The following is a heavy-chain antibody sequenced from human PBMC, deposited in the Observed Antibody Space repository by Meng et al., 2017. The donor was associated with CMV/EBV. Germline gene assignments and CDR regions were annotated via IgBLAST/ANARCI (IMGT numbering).Heavy chain of an antibody. D-gene: IGHD2-2*02. J-gene: IGHJ6*02. CDR1: GFTFSSYA. CDR3: AREPGYCSSTSCYTSHYYYGMDV. V-gene: IGHV3-30*04. CDR2: ISYDGSNK. Sequence: GGSLRLSCAASGFTFSSYAMHWVRQAPGKGLEWVAVISYDGSNKYYADSVKGRFTISRDNSKNTLYLQMNSLRAEDTAVYYCAREPGYCSSTSCYTSHYYYGMDVWGQGTTVTVSS.